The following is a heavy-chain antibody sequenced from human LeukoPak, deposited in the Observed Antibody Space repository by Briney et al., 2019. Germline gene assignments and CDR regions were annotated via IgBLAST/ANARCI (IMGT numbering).Heavy chain of an antibody. J-gene: IGHJ6*02. CDR3: ARVATYYDILTGYYNLAPYYGMDV. CDR2: IYYSGST. CDR1: GGSISSYY. D-gene: IGHD3-9*01. V-gene: IGHV4-59*01. Sequence: PSETLSLTCTVSGGSISSYYWSWIRQPPGKGLEWIGYIYYSGSTNYNPSLKSRVTISVDTSKNQFSLKLSSVTAADTAVYYCARVATYYDILTGYYNLAPYYGMDVWGQGTTVTVSS.